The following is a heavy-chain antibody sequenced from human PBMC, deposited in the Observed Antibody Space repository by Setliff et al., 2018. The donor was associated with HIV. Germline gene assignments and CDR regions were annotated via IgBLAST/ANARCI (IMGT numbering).Heavy chain of an antibody. V-gene: IGHV1-46*02. CDR2: INPSDNRT. CDR1: GYTFNNYY. CDR3: ARAYYDSVWGSHRYRFYYFDY. J-gene: IGHJ4*02. D-gene: IGHD3-16*02. Sequence: ASVKVSCKASGYTFNNYYMHWVRQAPGQGLEWMGIINPSDNRTYYAQKFQGRVTMTRDTSTSSVYMEQRSLRSEDTAVYYCARAYYDSVWGSHRYRFYYFDYWGQGSLVTVSS.